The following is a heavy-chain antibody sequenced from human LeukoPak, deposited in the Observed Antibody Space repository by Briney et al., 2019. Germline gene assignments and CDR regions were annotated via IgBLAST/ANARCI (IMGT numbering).Heavy chain of an antibody. CDR1: GGSISSYY. V-gene: IGHV4-59*01. CDR3: AREIDYYDSSGYRSPLHWFDP. CDR2: IHYSGST. D-gene: IGHD3-22*01. J-gene: IGHJ5*02. Sequence: SETLSLTCTVSGGSISSYYWSWIRQPPGKGLEWIGYIHYSGSTNYNPSLKSRVTISVDTSKNQFSLKLSSVTAADTAVYYCAREIDYYDSSGYRSPLHWFDPWGQGTLVTVSS.